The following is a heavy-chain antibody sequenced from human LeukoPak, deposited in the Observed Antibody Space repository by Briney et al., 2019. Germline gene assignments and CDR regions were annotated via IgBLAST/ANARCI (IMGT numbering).Heavy chain of an antibody. CDR3: ARERYSSSWYFDY. CDR2: IKQDGSEK. J-gene: IGHJ4*02. D-gene: IGHD6-13*01. CDR1: GFTFSSYE. Sequence: GGSLRLSCAASGFTFSSYEMNWVRQAPGKGLEWVANIKQDGSEKYYVDSVKGRFTISRDNAKNSLYLQMNSLRAEDTAVYYCARERYSSSWYFDYWGQGTLVTVSS. V-gene: IGHV3-7*05.